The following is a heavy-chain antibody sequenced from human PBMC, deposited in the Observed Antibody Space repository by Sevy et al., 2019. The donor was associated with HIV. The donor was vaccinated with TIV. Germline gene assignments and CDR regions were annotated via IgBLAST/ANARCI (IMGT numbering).Heavy chain of an antibody. CDR2: IYSGGST. V-gene: IGHV3-66*02. Sequence: AGSLRLSCAASGFTVSSNYMSWVRQAPGKELEWVSVIYSGGSTYYADSVKGRFTISRDNSKNTLYLQMNSLRAEDTAVYYCADASGFGEFPDAFDLWGQGTMVTVSS. D-gene: IGHD3-10*01. J-gene: IGHJ3*01. CDR1: GFTVSSNY. CDR3: ADASGFGEFPDAFDL.